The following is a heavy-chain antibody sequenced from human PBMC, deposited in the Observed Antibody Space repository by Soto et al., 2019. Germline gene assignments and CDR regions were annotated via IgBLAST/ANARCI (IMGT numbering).Heavy chain of an antibody. V-gene: IGHV4-39*01. CDR3: ARIKLELVYYGMDV. J-gene: IGHJ6*02. Sequence: QLQLQESGPGLVKPSETLSLTCTVSGGSISSSSYYWGWIRQPPGKGLEWIGSIYYSGSTYYNPSLKSRVTISVDTSKNQFSLKLSSVTAADTAVYYCARIKLELVYYGMDVWGQGTTVTVSS. CDR1: GGSISSSSYY. D-gene: IGHD1-7*01. CDR2: IYYSGST.